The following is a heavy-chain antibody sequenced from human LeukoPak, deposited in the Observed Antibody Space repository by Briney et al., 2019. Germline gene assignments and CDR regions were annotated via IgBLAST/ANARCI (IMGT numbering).Heavy chain of an antibody. CDR2: TYYRSKWNN. CDR1: GDSVSTNSVA. V-gene: IGHV6-1*01. CDR3: ARGRYSGFDL. Sequence: SRTLSLTCAISGDSVSTNSVAWNWIRQSPSRGIEWLGRTYYRSKWNNDYAVSVKSRITINPDTSKNQFSLQLNSVTPDDTALYYCARGRYSGFDLWGQGTMVTVSS. D-gene: IGHD2-15*01. J-gene: IGHJ3*01.